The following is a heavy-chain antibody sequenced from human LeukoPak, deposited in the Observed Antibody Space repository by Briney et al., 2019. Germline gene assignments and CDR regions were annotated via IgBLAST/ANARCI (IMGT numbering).Heavy chain of an antibody. V-gene: IGHV3-7*01. D-gene: IGHD2-8*01. CDR3: ARDPDCTSDVCFDY. J-gene: IGHJ4*02. CDR2: INQAGGQK. Sequence: GGSLRLSCAASGFTFSSYWMTWVRQAPGKGLEWVANINQAGGQKYYVDSVKGRFTISRDNAKNSLYLQMNSLRVEDTAVYYCARDPDCTSDVCFDYWGQGTLVTVSS. CDR1: GFTFSSYW.